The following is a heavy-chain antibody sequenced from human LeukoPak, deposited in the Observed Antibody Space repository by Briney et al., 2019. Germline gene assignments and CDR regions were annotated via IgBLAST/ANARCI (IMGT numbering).Heavy chain of an antibody. Sequence: GGSLRLSSAASGFTFSSYAMSWVRQAPGKGLEWVSAISGSGGSTYYADSVKGRFTISRDNSKNTLYLQMNSLRAEDTAVYYCAKDLRYCSGGSCSVAEYFQHWGQGTLVTVSS. V-gene: IGHV3-23*01. CDR3: AKDLRYCSGGSCSVAEYFQH. D-gene: IGHD2-15*01. CDR2: ISGSGGST. J-gene: IGHJ1*01. CDR1: GFTFSSYA.